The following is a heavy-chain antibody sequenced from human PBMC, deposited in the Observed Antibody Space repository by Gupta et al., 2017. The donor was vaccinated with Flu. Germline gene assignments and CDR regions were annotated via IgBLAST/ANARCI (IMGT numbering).Heavy chain of an antibody. CDR2: IYSGGST. CDR3: ARSYYYYYGMDV. CDR1: GFTVSSNY. Sequence: EVQLVATGGGLIQPGGSLRLSCAASGFTVSSNYMSWVRQAPGKGLEWVSVIYSGGSTYYADSVKGRFTISRDNSKNTLYLQMNSLRAEDTAVYYCARSYYYYYGMDVWGQGTTVTVSS. V-gene: IGHV3-53*02. J-gene: IGHJ6*02.